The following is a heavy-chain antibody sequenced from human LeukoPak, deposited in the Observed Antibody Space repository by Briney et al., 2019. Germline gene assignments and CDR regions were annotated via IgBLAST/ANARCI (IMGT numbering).Heavy chain of an antibody. V-gene: IGHV1-2*02. Sequence: ASVTVSCTASGYTFTGYYMHWVRQAPGQGLEWMGWINPNSGGTNYAQKFQGRVTMTRDTSISTAYMELSRLRSDDTAVYYCARRAPGYCSSTSCYPGDYWGQGTLVTVSS. CDR2: INPNSGGT. D-gene: IGHD2-2*03. CDR3: ARRAPGYCSSTSCYPGDY. J-gene: IGHJ4*02. CDR1: GYTFTGYY.